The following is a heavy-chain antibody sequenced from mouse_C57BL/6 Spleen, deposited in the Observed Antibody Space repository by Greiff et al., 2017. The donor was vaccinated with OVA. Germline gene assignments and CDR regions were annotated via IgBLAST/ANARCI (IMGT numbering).Heavy chain of an antibody. V-gene: IGHV1-59*01. Sequence: QVQLQQPGAELVRPGTSVKLSCKASGYTFTSYWMHWVKQRPGQGLEWIGVIDPSDSYTNYNQKFKGKATLTVDTSSSTAYMQLSSLTSEDSAVYYCARGKYGYDVDDWGQGTTLTVSS. CDR3: ARGKYGYDVDD. J-gene: IGHJ2*01. CDR2: IDPSDSYT. D-gene: IGHD2-2*01. CDR1: GYTFTSYW.